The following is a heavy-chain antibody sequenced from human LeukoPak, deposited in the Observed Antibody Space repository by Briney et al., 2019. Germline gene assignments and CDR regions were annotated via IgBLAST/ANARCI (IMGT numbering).Heavy chain of an antibody. V-gene: IGHV1-3*01. D-gene: IGHD4-17*01. CDR1: GYTFTSYA. Sequence: ASVKVSCKASGYTFTSYAMHWVRQAPGQRLEWMGWINAGNGNTKYSQKFQGRITITRDTSASTDYMELSSLRSEDTAVYYCACSVTTQFQGDYWGQGTLVTVSS. J-gene: IGHJ4*02. CDR2: INAGNGNT. CDR3: ACSVTTQFQGDY.